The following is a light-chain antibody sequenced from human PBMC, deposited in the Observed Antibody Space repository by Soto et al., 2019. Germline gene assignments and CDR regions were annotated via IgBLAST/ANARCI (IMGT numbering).Light chain of an antibody. CDR3: QKYDRVPGT. Sequence: DIPMTQSPSSLSASVGDRVTITCRASQDITNYLAWYQQKPGNVPKLLIYAASTLQSGVPSRFSGSGSGTDFTLTISSLQPEDVATYYCQKYDRVPGTFGQGTKVEIK. CDR1: QDITNY. V-gene: IGKV1-27*01. CDR2: AAS. J-gene: IGKJ1*01.